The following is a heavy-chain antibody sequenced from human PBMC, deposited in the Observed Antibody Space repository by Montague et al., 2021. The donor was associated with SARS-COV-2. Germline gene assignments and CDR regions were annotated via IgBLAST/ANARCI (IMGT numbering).Heavy chain of an antibody. V-gene: IGHV3-30*18. CDR3: AKQTGAQTSYYYGMDV. CDR1: GFTFSSYS. Sequence: SLRLSCAASGFTFSSYSMHWVRQSPGKGLEWVALISYDGSYKYYADSVKGRFTISRDNSKNTLYLQMNCLRGEDTAVYYCAKQTGAQTSYYYGMDVWGQGTTVTVSS. J-gene: IGHJ6*02. D-gene: IGHD1-14*01. CDR2: ISYDGSYK.